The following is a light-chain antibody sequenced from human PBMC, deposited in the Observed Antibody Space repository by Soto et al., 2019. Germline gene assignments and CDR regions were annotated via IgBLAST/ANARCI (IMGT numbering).Light chain of an antibody. CDR2: GAS. CDR3: QHHNSYSQT. Sequence: DIQLTQSPPTLSAPVGDRVTITCRASQSIRYYLAWYQQMPGKAPKLLIYGASSLQSGVPSRFSGSGSGTEFTLTISSPQPDDFATYFCQHHNSYSQTFGQGTKVDIK. V-gene: IGKV1-5*01. CDR1: QSIRYY. J-gene: IGKJ1*01.